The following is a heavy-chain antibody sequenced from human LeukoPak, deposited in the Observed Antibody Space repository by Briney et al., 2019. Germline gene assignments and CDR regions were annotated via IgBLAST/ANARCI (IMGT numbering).Heavy chain of an antibody. Sequence: TPSETLSLTCTVSAGSMSGYYWSWIRQPPGKGLEWIGYIYYSGSTNYNPSLKSRVTISVDTSKNQFSLKLSSVTAADTAVYYCARAAGSSSWLEYFQHWGQGTLVTVSS. CDR2: IYYSGST. J-gene: IGHJ1*01. CDR3: ARAAGSSSWLEYFQH. D-gene: IGHD6-13*01. V-gene: IGHV4-59*01. CDR1: AGSMSGYY.